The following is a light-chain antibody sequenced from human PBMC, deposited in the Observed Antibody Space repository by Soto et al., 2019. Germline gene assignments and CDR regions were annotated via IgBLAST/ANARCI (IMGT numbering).Light chain of an antibody. CDR2: DVT. Sequence: QSALTQPASVSGSPGQSITISCTGSSSDVGAYNYVSWYQHHPGKAPRLMIFDVTDRPSGVSNRFSGSKSGNTASLTISGLQAEDEADYYCTSYTSSDTLAFGGGTQLTVL. V-gene: IGLV2-14*03. J-gene: IGLJ2*01. CDR1: SSDVGAYNY. CDR3: TSYTSSDTLA.